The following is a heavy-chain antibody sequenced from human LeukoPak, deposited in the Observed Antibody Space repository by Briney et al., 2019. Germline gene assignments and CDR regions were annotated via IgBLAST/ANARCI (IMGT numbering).Heavy chain of an antibody. CDR2: IYTSGST. CDR1: GASITSFY. Sequence: SETLSLTCTVSGASITSFYWSWIRQPPGKGLEWIGRIYTSGSTNYNPSLKSRVTMSVDTSKNQFSLKLSSVTAADTAVYYCARVSLWFGELLIDYWGQGTLVTVSS. J-gene: IGHJ4*02. V-gene: IGHV4-4*07. D-gene: IGHD3-10*01. CDR3: ARVSLWFGELLIDY.